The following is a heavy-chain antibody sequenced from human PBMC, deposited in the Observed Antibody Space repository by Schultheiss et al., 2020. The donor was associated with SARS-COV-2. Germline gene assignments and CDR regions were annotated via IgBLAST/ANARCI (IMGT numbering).Heavy chain of an antibody. CDR1: GGSISSGGYY. Sequence: SETLSLTCTVSGGSISSGGYYWSWIRQPPGKGLEWIGEINHSGSTNYNPSLKSRVTISVDTSKNQFSLKLSSVTAADTAVYYCARHVESNYYDSSGYPFRHFDYWGQGTLVTVSS. D-gene: IGHD3-22*01. CDR3: ARHVESNYYDSSGYPFRHFDY. J-gene: IGHJ4*02. CDR2: INHSGST. V-gene: IGHV4-39*01.